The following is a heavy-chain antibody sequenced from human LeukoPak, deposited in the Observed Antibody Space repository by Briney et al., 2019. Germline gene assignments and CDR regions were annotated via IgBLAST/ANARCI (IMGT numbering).Heavy chain of an antibody. D-gene: IGHD3-22*01. V-gene: IGHV4-39*07. CDR1: GGSISSSSYY. CDR3: ARAPHLNYYDSSGYPGLFDY. Sequence: PSETLSLTCTVSGGSISSSSYYWGWIRQPPGKGLEWIGSIYYSGSTYYNPSLKSRVTISVDTSKNQFSLKLSSVTAADTAVYYCARAPHLNYYDSSGYPGLFDYWGQGTLVTVSS. CDR2: IYYSGST. J-gene: IGHJ4*02.